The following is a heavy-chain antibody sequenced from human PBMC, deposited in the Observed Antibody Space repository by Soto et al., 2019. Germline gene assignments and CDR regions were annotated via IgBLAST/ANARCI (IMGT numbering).Heavy chain of an antibody. D-gene: IGHD3-3*01. CDR3: ARDWRIDRLTIFGVVNTRGWFDP. J-gene: IGHJ5*02. CDR2: ISAYNGNT. Sequence: VKVPCKASGYTFTSYGISWVRQAPGQGLEWMGWISAYNGNTNYAQKLQGRVTMTTDTSTSTAYMELRSLRSDDTAVYYCARDWRIDRLTIFGVVNTRGWFDPWGQGTLVTVSS. CDR1: GYTFTSYG. V-gene: IGHV1-18*01.